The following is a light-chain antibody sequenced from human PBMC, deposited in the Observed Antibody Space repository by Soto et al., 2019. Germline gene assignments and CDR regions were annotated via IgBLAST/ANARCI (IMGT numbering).Light chain of an antibody. J-gene: IGKJ3*01. V-gene: IGKV3-11*01. CDR1: QRVGSY. CDR3: HQRDNWL. Sequence: EIVLTQSPATVSLSPGERATLSCRTSQRVGSYLSWYQQKPGQAPRLLIYDVSNRATGTPARFSGSGSGTDFTLTISSLEPEDFAVYYCHQRDNWLFGPGTKVDIK. CDR2: DVS.